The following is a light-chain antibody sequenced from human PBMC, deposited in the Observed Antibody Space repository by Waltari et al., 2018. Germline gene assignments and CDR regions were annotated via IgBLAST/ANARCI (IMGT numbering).Light chain of an antibody. CDR3: QQFGSSPPFT. CDR2: GAS. Sequence: EIVLTQSPGPLSLSPGERAPLSCRASQNITNNYLAWFQQKPGQAPRLRIYGASSRATGIPDRFSGSGSGTDLTLSISRLEPEDFAVYNCQQFGSSPPFTFGPGPKVDSK. J-gene: IGKJ3*01. CDR1: QNITNNY. V-gene: IGKV3-20*01.